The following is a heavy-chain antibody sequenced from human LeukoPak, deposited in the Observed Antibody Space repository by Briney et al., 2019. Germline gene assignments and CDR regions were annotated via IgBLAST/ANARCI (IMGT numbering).Heavy chain of an antibody. J-gene: IGHJ6*02. D-gene: IGHD1-26*01. V-gene: IGHV3-9*01. Sequence: PGGSLRLSCAASGFTFDDYAMHWVRQAPGKGLEWVSGISWNSGSIGYADSVKGRFTISRDNAKNSLYLQMNSLRAEDTALYYCAKDILSGSYLDYYGMDVWGQGTTVTVSS. CDR2: ISWNSGSI. CDR3: AKDILSGSYLDYYGMDV. CDR1: GFTFDDYA.